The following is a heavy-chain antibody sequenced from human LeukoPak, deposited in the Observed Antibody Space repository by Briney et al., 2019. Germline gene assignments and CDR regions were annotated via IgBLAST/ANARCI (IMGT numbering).Heavy chain of an antibody. V-gene: IGHV4-61*02. CDR2: IQASGRT. D-gene: IGHD6-6*01. CDR1: GDSITSGSYF. J-gene: IGHJ4*02. Sequence: SETLSLTCSVSGDSITSGSYFWSWVRQPAGKGLEWIGRIQASGRTSYNPSLKSRVTISMDTSKNQFSLKLSFVTAADTALYYCARGLSSAWEVQGYLGQGTLVTVSS. CDR3: ARGLSSAWEVQGY.